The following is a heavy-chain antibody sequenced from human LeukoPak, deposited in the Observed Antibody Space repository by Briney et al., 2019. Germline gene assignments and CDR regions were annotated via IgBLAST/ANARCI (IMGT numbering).Heavy chain of an antibody. Sequence: SETLSLTCIVSGGSISSYYWSWIRQPPGNRLEWIGYIYYSGSTNYNPSLKSRVTISVDTSKNQFSLKLSSVTAADTAVYYCAREITGTHALDIWGQGTMVTVSS. D-gene: IGHD1-20*01. V-gene: IGHV4-59*01. CDR3: AREITGTHALDI. J-gene: IGHJ3*02. CDR2: IYYSGST. CDR1: GGSISSYY.